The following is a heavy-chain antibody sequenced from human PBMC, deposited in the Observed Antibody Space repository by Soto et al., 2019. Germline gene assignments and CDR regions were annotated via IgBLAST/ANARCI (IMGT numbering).Heavy chain of an antibody. CDR2: IYHSGST. D-gene: IGHD3-3*01. Sequence: SETLSLTCTVSGVSIRSGGDYWTWIRQHPGKGLEWIGYIYHSGSTYYNPSLKSRIIMSLDTSNNQFSLKLSSVTAADTAVYYCALLRSYVFNIWGQGTLVT. V-gene: IGHV4-31*03. J-gene: IGHJ3*02. CDR3: ALLRSYVFNI. CDR1: GVSIRSGGDY.